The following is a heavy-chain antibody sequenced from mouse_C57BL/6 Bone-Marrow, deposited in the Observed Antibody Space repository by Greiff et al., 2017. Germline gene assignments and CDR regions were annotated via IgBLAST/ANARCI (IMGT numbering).Heavy chain of an antibody. J-gene: IGHJ2*01. D-gene: IGHD2-2*01. CDR3: VVIYFDY. V-gene: IGHV1-54*01. Sequence: VQLQQSGAELVRPGTSVKVSCKASGYAFTNYLIEWVKQRPGQGLEWIGVINPGSGGTNYNEKFKGKATLTADNSSSTAHMQLSSLTSEDSAVYFCVVIYFDYWGQGTTLTVSS. CDR2: INPGSGGT. CDR1: GYAFTNYL.